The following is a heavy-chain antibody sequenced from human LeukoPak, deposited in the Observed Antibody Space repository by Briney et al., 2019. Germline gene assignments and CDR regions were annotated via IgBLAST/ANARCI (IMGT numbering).Heavy chain of an antibody. V-gene: IGHV3-48*01. CDR3: ARDLLPYYYYYMDV. J-gene: IGHJ6*03. CDR1: GFTFSSYS. CDR2: ISSSSTI. Sequence: GGSLRLSCAASGFTFSSYSMNWVRQAPGRGLEWVSYISSSSTIYYADSVKGRFTISRDNAKNSLYLQMNSLRAEDTAVYYCARDLLPYYYYYMDVWGKGTTVTVSS.